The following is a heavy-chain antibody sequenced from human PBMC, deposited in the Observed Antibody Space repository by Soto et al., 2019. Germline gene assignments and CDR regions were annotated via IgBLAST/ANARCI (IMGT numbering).Heavy chain of an antibody. Sequence: ASVKVSCKASGGTFSSYAISWVRQAPGQGLEWMGGIIPIFGTANYAQKFQGRVTITADESTSTAYMELSSLRSEDTAVYYCARAVPAAISHPYYYYGMDVWGQGTTVTVSS. V-gene: IGHV1-69*13. J-gene: IGHJ6*02. CDR1: GGTFSSYA. CDR2: IIPIFGTA. D-gene: IGHD2-2*01. CDR3: ARAVPAAISHPYYYYGMDV.